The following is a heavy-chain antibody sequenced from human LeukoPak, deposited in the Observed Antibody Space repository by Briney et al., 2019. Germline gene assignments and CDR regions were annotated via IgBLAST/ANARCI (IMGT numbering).Heavy chain of an antibody. Sequence: GGSLRLSCAASGFTLTTYSRHWVRQAPGKGLEYVSIINSNGGATYYANSVKGRFTISRDNSKNTLFLQMGSLRAEDTAVYYCRGVGGTSDYWGQGTLVTVSS. V-gene: IGHV3-64*01. CDR2: INSNGGAT. CDR1: GFTLTTYS. D-gene: IGHD1-26*01. J-gene: IGHJ4*02. CDR3: RGVGGTSDY.